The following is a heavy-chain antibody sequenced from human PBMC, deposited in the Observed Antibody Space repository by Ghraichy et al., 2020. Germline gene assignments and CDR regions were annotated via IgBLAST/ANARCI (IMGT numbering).Heavy chain of an antibody. V-gene: IGHV4-30-2*01. J-gene: IGHJ2*01. CDR2: IYHSGST. CDR3: ARSHQPYGEHWYFDL. Sequence: LRLSCAVSGGSISSGGYSWSWIRQPPGKGLEWIGYIYHSGSTYYNPSLKSQITISLDRSNNQFSLKIISVTAADTAVYYCARSHQPYGEHWYFDLWGRGTLVTVSS. CDR1: GGSISSGGYS. D-gene: IGHD4-17*01.